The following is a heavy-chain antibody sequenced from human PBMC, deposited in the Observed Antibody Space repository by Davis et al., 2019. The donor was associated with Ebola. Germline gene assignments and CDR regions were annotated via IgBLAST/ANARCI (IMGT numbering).Heavy chain of an antibody. D-gene: IGHD1-7*01. CDR2: IYYSGST. J-gene: IGHJ5*02. Sequence: MPSETLSLTCTVSGGSISSSSYYWGWIRQPPGKGLEWIGSIYYSGSTYYNPSLKSRVTISVDTSKNQFSLKLSSVTAADTAVYYCARSDRRYNWNYYWFDPWGQGTLVTVSS. CDR3: ARSDRRYNWNYYWFDP. CDR1: GGSISSSSYY. V-gene: IGHV4-39*01.